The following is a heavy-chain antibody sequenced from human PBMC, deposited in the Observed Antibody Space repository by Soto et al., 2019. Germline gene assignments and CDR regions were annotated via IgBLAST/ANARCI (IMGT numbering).Heavy chain of an antibody. CDR2: IDNDSGGT. CDR3: ARESRSGYYKYWYFDL. CDR1: GYSFTGYH. V-gene: IGHV1-2*02. J-gene: IGHJ2*01. Sequence: ASVKVSCKASGYSFTGYHMHCVRQAPGQGLEWMGWIDNDSGGTKYAQKFEGRVTMSRDTSINTAYMELNKLISDDTAVYYWARESRSGYYKYWYFDLWGRGTLVTVSS. D-gene: IGHD3-3*01.